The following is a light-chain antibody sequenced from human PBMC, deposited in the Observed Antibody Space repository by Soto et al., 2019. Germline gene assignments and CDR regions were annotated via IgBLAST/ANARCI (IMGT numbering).Light chain of an antibody. CDR2: LEGSGSY. Sequence: QLVLTQSSSVSASLGSSVKLTYTLSSGHSTYIIAWHQQQPGKAPRYLMKLEGSGSYNTGSGVPDRFSGSSSGADRYLTLSNLQSEDEADYYCETWDTNTRVFGGGTKLTVL. V-gene: IGLV4-60*03. J-gene: IGLJ3*02. CDR3: ETWDTNTRV. CDR1: SGHSTYI.